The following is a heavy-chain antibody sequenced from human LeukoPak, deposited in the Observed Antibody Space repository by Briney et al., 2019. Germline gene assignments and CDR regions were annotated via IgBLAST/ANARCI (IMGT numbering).Heavy chain of an antibody. D-gene: IGHD3-10*01. CDR1: GYTLTELA. Sequence: GASVKVSCKVSGYTLTELAMHWVRQAPGKGLEWMGGFDPEDGETRYPQQFQGRVTMTEDTSTDTAYMELSSLRSEDTAVYYCASRISIVRGVSLYQFDYWGQGTLVTVSS. CDR2: FDPEDGET. V-gene: IGHV1-24*01. CDR3: ASRISIVRGVSLYQFDY. J-gene: IGHJ4*02.